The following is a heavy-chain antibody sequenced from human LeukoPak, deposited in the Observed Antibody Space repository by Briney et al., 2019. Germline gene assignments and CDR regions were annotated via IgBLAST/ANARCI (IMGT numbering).Heavy chain of an antibody. CDR1: GFTFSSYE. Sequence: PGGSLRLSCAASGFTFSSYEMNWVRQAPGKGLEWVPYISSGSTIYDADSVKSRFTISRDNAKNSLYLQMNSLRAEDTAVYYCARESIAVAGAPFDYWGQGTLVTVSS. V-gene: IGHV3-48*03. CDR2: ISSGSTI. CDR3: ARESIAVAGAPFDY. D-gene: IGHD6-19*01. J-gene: IGHJ4*02.